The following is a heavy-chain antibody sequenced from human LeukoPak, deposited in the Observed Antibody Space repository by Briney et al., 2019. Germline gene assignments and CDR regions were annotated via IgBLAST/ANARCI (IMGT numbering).Heavy chain of an antibody. CDR3: ARDATRSGDYYDSSAYYSDY. CDR2: INPNSGGT. D-gene: IGHD3-22*01. V-gene: IGHV1-2*02. Sequence: PSASVKVSCKASGYSFTGYYIHWVRQAPGQGLEWMGWINPNSGGTNFAQKFQGRVTMTRDTSISTAYMELSRLTSDDTAVYYCARDATRSGDYYDSSAYYSDYWGQATLVTVSS. J-gene: IGHJ4*02. CDR1: GYSFTGYY.